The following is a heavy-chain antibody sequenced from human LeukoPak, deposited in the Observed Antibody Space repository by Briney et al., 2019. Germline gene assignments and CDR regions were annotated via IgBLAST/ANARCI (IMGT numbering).Heavy chain of an antibody. CDR2: ITSSSSYI. CDR1: GFTFSSYS. J-gene: IGHJ6*02. V-gene: IGHV3-21*01. D-gene: IGHD2-2*01. Sequence: PGGSLRLSCAASGFTFSSYSMKWVRQAPGKGLEWVSSITSSSSYIYYADSVKGRFTISRDNAKNSLYLQMNSLRAEDTAVYYCARDLAPAARPYYYGMDVWGQGTTVTVSS. CDR3: ARDLAPAARPYYYGMDV.